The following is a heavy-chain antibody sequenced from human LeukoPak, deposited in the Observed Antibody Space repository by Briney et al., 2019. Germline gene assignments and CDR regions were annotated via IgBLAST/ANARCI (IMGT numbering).Heavy chain of an antibody. V-gene: IGHV1-18*01. J-gene: IGHJ6*03. Sequence: VASVKVSCKASGYTFSNSGISWVRQAPGQGLEWMGWIGTYSGTTNYAHNLQGRLTMTTDTSTSTAYMELRNLKSDDTAVYYCARSGGYYFYMDVWGKGTTVTVSS. CDR3: ARSGGYYFYMDV. D-gene: IGHD1-26*01. CDR2: IGTYSGTT. CDR1: GYTFSNSG.